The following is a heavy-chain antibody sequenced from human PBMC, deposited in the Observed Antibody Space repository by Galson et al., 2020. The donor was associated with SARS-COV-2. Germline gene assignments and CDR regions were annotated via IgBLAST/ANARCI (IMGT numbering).Heavy chain of an antibody. CDR1: GFTFSSYS. D-gene: IGHD2-15*01. CDR3: ASGYCSGGSCYWYYYGMDV. V-gene: IGHV3-21*01. CDR2: ISSSSSYI. J-gene: IGHJ6*02. Sequence: KIGESLKISCAASGFTFSSYSMNWVRQAPGKGLEWVSSISSSSSYIYYADSVQGRFTISRDNAKNSLYLQMNSLRAEDTAVYYCASGYCSGGSCYWYYYGMDVWGQGTTVTVSS.